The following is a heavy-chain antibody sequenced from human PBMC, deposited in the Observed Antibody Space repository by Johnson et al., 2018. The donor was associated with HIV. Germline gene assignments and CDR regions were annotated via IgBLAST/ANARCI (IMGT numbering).Heavy chain of an antibody. D-gene: IGHD5-18*01. CDR1: GFTFRSYP. Sequence: QVQLVESGGGVVHPGRSLRLSCAASGFTFRSYPMNWVRQAPGKGLEWVAFVSYDESSKYYRDSVKGRFTISRYNSKNTLYLQMNSLRADDTAVYYCARLPSGYSRDGFNIWGQGTMVTVSS. CDR3: ARLPSGYSRDGFNI. CDR2: VSYDESSK. J-gene: IGHJ3*02. V-gene: IGHV3-30*04.